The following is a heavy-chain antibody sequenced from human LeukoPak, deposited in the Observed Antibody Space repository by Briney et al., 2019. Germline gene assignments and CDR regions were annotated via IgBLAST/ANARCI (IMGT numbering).Heavy chain of an antibody. CDR2: MYYNRDT. CDR1: GYSIDNGYY. J-gene: IGHJ3*02. CDR3: GKPVFYYDSSVYFVVFDI. V-gene: IGHV4-38-2*01. Sequence: SETLSLTCVVSGYSIDNGYYWGWIRQTPGKGLEWIGSMYYNRDTYYNPSLSSRVIMSIDTSKNVFSLKLNSVTAADTAVYYCGKPVFYYDSSVYFVVFDIGAKGKRAAVSS. D-gene: IGHD3-22*01.